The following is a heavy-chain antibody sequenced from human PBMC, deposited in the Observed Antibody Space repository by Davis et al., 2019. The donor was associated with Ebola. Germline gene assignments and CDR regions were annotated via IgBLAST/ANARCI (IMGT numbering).Heavy chain of an antibody. CDR1: GFMYSTHA. J-gene: IGHJ6*02. CDR3: ARDSCSSTSCYLPISYYYYGMDV. CDR2: ISYDGKNT. V-gene: IGHV3-30*09. Sequence: PGGSLRLSCVASGFMYSTHALHWVRQTPAKGLEWVSAISYDGKNTYYADSVKGRFAISRDNSKNTLHLQMSGLRPDDTAVYYCARDSCSSTSCYLPISYYYYGMDVWGQGTTVTVSS. D-gene: IGHD2-2*01.